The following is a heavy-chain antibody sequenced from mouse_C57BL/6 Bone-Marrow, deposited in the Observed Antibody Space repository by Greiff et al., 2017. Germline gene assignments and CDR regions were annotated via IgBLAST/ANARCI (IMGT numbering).Heavy chain of an antibody. CDR1: GYAFTNYL. CDR2: INPGSGGT. V-gene: IGHV1-54*01. Sequence: VQLQESGAELVRPGPSVKVSCKASGYAFTNYLIEWVKQRPGQGLEWIGVINPGSGGTNYNEKLKGKATRTADKASSTAYMQLSSLTSEDSAVYFCAKSSIYYDYDVDYWGQGTTLTVSS. D-gene: IGHD2-4*01. CDR3: AKSSIYYDYDVDY. J-gene: IGHJ2*01.